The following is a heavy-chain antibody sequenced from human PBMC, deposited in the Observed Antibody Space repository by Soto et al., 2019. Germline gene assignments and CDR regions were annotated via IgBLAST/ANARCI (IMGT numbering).Heavy chain of an antibody. V-gene: IGHV4-30-2*01. Sequence: TLSLTCAVSVGSISSGGYSWSWIRQPPGKGLEWIGYIYHSGSTYYNPSLKSRVTISVDRSKNQFSLKLSSVTAADTAVYYCARGGYCSSTSCGWGNWFDPWGQGTLVTVSS. CDR2: IYHSGST. D-gene: IGHD2-2*01. CDR3: ARGGYCSSTSCGWGNWFDP. CDR1: VGSISSGGYS. J-gene: IGHJ5*02.